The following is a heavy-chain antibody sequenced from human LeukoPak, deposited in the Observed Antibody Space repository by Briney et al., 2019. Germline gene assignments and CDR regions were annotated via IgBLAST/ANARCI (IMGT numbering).Heavy chain of an antibody. D-gene: IGHD3-22*01. Sequence: GGSLRLSCEASGFTFHTYAMSWVRQAPGKGLEWVSAVSTTGASTYYADSVKGRFTISRDNSKNTLSLQMNSLRAEDTAVYYCAKSDYYDSSGHPSSFEYWGQGTLVTVSS. V-gene: IGHV3-23*01. J-gene: IGHJ4*02. CDR3: AKSDYYDSSGHPSSFEY. CDR2: VSTTGAST. CDR1: GFTFHTYA.